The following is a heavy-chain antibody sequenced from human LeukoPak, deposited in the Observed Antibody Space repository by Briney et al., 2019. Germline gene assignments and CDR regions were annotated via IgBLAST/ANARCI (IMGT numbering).Heavy chain of an antibody. CDR3: ARDQGNFDY. J-gene: IGHJ4*02. Sequence: SETLSLTCTVSGYSISSGSYWGWIRPPPGKGLEWIGSIYYSGSTYYNPSLKSRVTISVDTSKNQFSLKLSSVTAADTAVYYCARDQGNFDYWGQGTLVTVSS. V-gene: IGHV4-38-2*02. CDR2: IYYSGST. CDR1: GYSISSGSY.